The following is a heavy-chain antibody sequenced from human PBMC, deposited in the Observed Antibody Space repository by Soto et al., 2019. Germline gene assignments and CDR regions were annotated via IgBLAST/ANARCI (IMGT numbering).Heavy chain of an antibody. CDR2: INGDGSST. D-gene: IGHD6-19*01. CDR1: GFTFSSYW. V-gene: IGHV3-74*01. J-gene: IGHJ4*02. CDR3: AKRGAGHYFDY. Sequence: GGSLRLSCAASGFTFSSYWMHWVRQAPGKGLVWVSRINGDGSSTSNADSVKGRFTISRDNSKNTLYLQMNSLRAEDTAVYYCAKRGAGHYFDYWGQGTLVTVSS.